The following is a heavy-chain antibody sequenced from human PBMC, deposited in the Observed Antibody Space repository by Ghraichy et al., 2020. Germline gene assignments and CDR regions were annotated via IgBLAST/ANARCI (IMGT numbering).Heavy chain of an antibody. D-gene: IGHD1-7*01. Sequence: GGSLRLSCAASGFTFSSYAMSWVRQAPGKGLEWVSAISGSGGSTYYADSVKGRFTISRDNSKNTLYLQMNSLRAEDTAVYYCAKDVLTPLNWNYSEGKGMDVWGQGTTVTVSS. CDR3: AKDVLTPLNWNYSEGKGMDV. CDR2: ISGSGGST. CDR1: GFTFSSYA. J-gene: IGHJ6*02. V-gene: IGHV3-23*01.